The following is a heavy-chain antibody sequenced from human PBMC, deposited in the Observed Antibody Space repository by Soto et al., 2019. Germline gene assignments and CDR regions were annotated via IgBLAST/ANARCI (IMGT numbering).Heavy chain of an antibody. V-gene: IGHV4-34*01. D-gene: IGHD3-9*01. Sequence: QVQLQQWGAGPLRPLETLSLTCGVSGGSFSGYYWAWIRQSPGKGLEWIGEINDRGSINYNLSLKNRVGISVDTWKNNYSLNLRSVAAADTAVYYCARESHDILTGPPWVGYFDLWGRGTLVTVSS. CDR3: ARESHDILTGPPWVGYFDL. J-gene: IGHJ2*01. CDR2: INDRGSI. CDR1: GGSFSGYY.